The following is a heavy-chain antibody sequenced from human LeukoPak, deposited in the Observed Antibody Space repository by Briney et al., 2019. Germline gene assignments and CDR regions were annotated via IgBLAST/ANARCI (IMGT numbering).Heavy chain of an antibody. Sequence: GGSLRLSCAASGFTFSSYSMNWVRQAPGKGLEWVSSISSSSSYIYYADSVKGRFTISRDNAKNSLYLQMNSLRAEDTAVYYCARGVPHVVTAILDYYYYGMDVWGQGTTVTVSS. D-gene: IGHD2-21*02. V-gene: IGHV3-21*04. CDR1: GFTFSSYS. J-gene: IGHJ6*02. CDR3: ARGVPHVVTAILDYYYYGMDV. CDR2: ISSSSSYI.